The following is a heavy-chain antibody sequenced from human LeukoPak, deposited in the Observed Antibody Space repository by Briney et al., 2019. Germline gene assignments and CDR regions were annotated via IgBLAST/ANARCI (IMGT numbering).Heavy chain of an antibody. V-gene: IGHV4-59*08. J-gene: IGHJ2*01. CDR1: GGSISSYY. Sequence: SETLSLTCTVSGGSISSYYWSWIRQPPGRGLEWIGYIYYSGSTNYNPSLKSRVTISVDTSKNQFSLKLNTVTAADTAVYYCARLTPSDSSSWYWYFGLWGRGTLVTVSS. D-gene: IGHD6-13*01. CDR2: IYYSGST. CDR3: ARLTPSDSSSWYWYFGL.